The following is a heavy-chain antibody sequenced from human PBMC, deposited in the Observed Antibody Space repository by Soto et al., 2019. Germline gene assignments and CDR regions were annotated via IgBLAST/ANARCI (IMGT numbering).Heavy chain of an antibody. CDR2: ISAYNGNT. CDR3: ARDALKYQLLWTSTDY. D-gene: IGHD2-2*01. J-gene: IGHJ4*02. V-gene: IGHV1-18*01. Sequence: ASVKVSCKASGYTFTSYGISWVRQAPGQGLEWMGWISAYNGNTNYAQKLQGRVTMTTDTSTSTAYMELRSLRSDDTAVYYCARDALKYQLLWTSTDYWGQGTLVTVSS. CDR1: GYTFTSYG.